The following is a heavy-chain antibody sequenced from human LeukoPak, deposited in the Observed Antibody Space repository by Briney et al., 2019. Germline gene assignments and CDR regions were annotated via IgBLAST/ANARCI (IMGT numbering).Heavy chain of an antibody. CDR3: VGGAYSSSWWVFDY. V-gene: IGHV1-69*13. D-gene: IGHD6-13*01. Sequence: ASVKVSCKASGGTFSSYAISWVRQAPGQGLEWMGGIIPIFGTANYAQKFQGRVTITADESTSTAYMELSSLRSKDTAVYYCVGGAYSSSWWVFDYWGQGTLVTVSS. CDR1: GGTFSSYA. CDR2: IIPIFGTA. J-gene: IGHJ4*02.